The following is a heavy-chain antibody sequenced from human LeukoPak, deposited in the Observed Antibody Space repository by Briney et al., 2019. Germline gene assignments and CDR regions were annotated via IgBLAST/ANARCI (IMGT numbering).Heavy chain of an antibody. CDR3: AREGYYDSSGYPLYYFDY. CDR1: GFTFSSYS. CDR2: ISSSSSYI. D-gene: IGHD3-22*01. J-gene: IGHJ4*02. Sequence: GGSLRLSCAASGFTFSSYSMNWVRQAPGKGLEWVSSISSSSSYIYYADSVKGRFTISRDNAKNSLYLQMNSLRAEDTAVYYCAREGYYDSSGYPLYYFDYWGQGTLVTVSS. V-gene: IGHV3-21*01.